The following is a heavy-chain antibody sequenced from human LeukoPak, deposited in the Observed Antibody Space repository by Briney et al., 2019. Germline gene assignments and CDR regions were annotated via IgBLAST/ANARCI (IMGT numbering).Heavy chain of an antibody. CDR2: IKQDGSEK. D-gene: IGHD2-15*01. CDR1: GFTFSSYS. J-gene: IGHJ4*02. Sequence: GSLRLSCAASGFTFSSYSIHWARQAPGKGLEWVANIKQDGSEKYYVDSVKGRFTISRDNAKNSLYLQMNSLRAEDTAVYYCARESSLGYCSGGSCYSSEMATLFDYWGQGTLVTVSS. CDR3: ARESSLGYCSGGSCYSSEMATLFDY. V-gene: IGHV3-7*01.